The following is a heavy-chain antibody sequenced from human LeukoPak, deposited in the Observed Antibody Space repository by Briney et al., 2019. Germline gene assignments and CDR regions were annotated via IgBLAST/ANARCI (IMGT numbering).Heavy chain of an antibody. D-gene: IGHD2-15*01. V-gene: IGHV4-30-2*01. J-gene: IGHJ4*02. CDR3: ARDRPAAAPDY. CDR2: IYHSGST. CDR1: GGSISSGGYS. Sequence: PSQTLSLTCAVSGGSISSGGYSWSWIRQPPGKGLEWIGYIYHSGSTYYNPSLKSRVTISVDRSKNQFSLKLSSVTAADTAVYYCARDRPAAAPDYWGQGTLVTVSS.